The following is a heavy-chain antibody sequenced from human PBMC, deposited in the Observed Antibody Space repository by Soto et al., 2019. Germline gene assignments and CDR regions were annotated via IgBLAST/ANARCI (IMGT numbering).Heavy chain of an antibody. CDR1: GFNFNGYG. CDR3: ARDYDFWSGYYLDYYYGMDV. CDR2: INFFLGKT. Sequence: GGSLRLSCAASGFNFNGYGISWVRQSPEKGLEWVASINFFLGKTYYADSVKGRFTISRDNSKNTLYLQMNSLRAEDTAVYYCARDYDFWSGYYLDYYYGMDVWGQGTTVTVSS. V-gene: IGHV3-23*01. D-gene: IGHD3-3*01. J-gene: IGHJ6*02.